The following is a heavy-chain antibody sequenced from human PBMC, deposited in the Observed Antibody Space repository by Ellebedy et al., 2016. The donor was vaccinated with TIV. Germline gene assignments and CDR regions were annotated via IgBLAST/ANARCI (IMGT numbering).Heavy chain of an antibody. CDR3: ASQRGFHSGWTFDY. D-gene: IGHD5-12*01. J-gene: IGHJ4*02. CDR1: GVSMSSDDQY. CDR2: IHHGGGT. Sequence: MPSETLSLTCTVSGVSMSSDDQYGGWIRQAPGKGLEWIGSIHHGGGTYYNPSLESRSTISLETSKNQFSLRLTSVTAADTALYYCASQRGFHSGWTFDYWGLGTQVTVSS. V-gene: IGHV4-39*07.